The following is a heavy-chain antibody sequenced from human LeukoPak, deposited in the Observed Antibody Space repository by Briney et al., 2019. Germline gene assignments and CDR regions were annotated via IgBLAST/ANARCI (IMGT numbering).Heavy chain of an antibody. CDR2: IIPIFGTA. Sequence: SVKVSCKASGGTFSSYAISWVRQAPGQGLEWMGRIIPIFGTANYAQKFQGRVTITTDESTSTAYMELSSLRSEDTAVYYCARVGGSSWTSRKSYYYMDVWGKGTTVTVSS. D-gene: IGHD6-13*01. CDR3: ARVGGSSWTSRKSYYYMDV. J-gene: IGHJ6*03. V-gene: IGHV1-69*05. CDR1: GGTFSSYA.